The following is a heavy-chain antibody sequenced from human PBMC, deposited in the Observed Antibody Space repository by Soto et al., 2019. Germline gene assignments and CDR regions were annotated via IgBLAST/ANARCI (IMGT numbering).Heavy chain of an antibody. CDR2: INAGNGNT. CDR1: GYTFTSYA. CDR3: ARDGTVRGVIPFDY. J-gene: IGHJ4*02. V-gene: IGHV1-3*05. D-gene: IGHD3-10*01. Sequence: QVQLVQSGAEEKKPGASVKVSCKASGYTFTSYAMHWVRQATGQRLEWMGWINAGNGNTKYSQKFQGRVTITRDTSASTAYKELSSLRSEDTAVYYCARDGTVRGVIPFDYWGQGTLVTVSS.